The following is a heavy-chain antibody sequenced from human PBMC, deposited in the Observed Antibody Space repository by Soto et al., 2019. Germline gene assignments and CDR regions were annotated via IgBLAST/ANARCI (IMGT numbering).Heavy chain of an antibody. Sequence: QVQLVQSGAEVRRPGSSVKVSCKTSGGIFSDYALSWVRQAPGQGLEWMGRIIPIFGTTIYAQKFHGRVTITADEPTSTAFMELSSLRSEDTAVYYCARQMNRGVIFDYWGQGTLVTVSP. CDR2: IIPIFGTT. CDR3: ARQMNRGVIFDY. D-gene: IGHD3-10*01. CDR1: GGIFSDYA. V-gene: IGHV1-69*01. J-gene: IGHJ4*02.